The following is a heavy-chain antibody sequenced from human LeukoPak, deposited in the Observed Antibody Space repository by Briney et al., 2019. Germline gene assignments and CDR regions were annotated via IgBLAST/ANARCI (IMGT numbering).Heavy chain of an antibody. CDR3: ARVRRAAAGTSNLDS. V-gene: IGHV3-48*03. CDR1: GFTFSSFE. Sequence: QPGGSLRLSCAASGFTFSSFEMNWVRQAQGKGLEWVSYISSSGSTMYYADSVKGRFTISRDNAKNSLFLQMNSLRAEDTAVYFCARVRRAAAGTSNLDSWGQGTLVTVSS. CDR2: ISSSGSTM. J-gene: IGHJ4*02. D-gene: IGHD6-13*01.